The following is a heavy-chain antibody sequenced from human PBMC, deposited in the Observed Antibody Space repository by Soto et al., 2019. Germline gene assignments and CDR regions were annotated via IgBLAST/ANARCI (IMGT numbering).Heavy chain of an antibody. CDR3: ATMGTPATGLYFFDY. J-gene: IGHJ4*02. Sequence: QVQLQESGPGLVKPSQTLSLTCTVSGGSISSGNYYWSWIRQPPGKGLEWIGFISYSGSTYYSTSRKIRVTISVNTSKSPFSLNLSFVTAADTAVYYCATMGTPATGLYFFDYWGQGSLVTVSS. CDR2: ISYSGST. V-gene: IGHV4-30-4*01. D-gene: IGHD2-15*01. CDR1: GGSISSGNYY.